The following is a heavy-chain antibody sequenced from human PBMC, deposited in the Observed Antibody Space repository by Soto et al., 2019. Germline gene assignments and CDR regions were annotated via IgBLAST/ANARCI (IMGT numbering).Heavy chain of an antibody. J-gene: IGHJ6*02. Sequence: QVQLVQSGAEVKKPGSSVKVSCKASGGTFSSYAISWVRQAPGQGLEWMGGIIPMFGTANYAQKFQGRVTITADKSTTTADMELSSLRSEDTAVYYCASAPIVVVPGALDYSYDMDVWSQGTTVTVSS. CDR1: GGTFSSYA. D-gene: IGHD2-2*01. V-gene: IGHV1-69*06. CDR3: ASAPIVVVPGALDYSYDMDV. CDR2: IIPMFGTA.